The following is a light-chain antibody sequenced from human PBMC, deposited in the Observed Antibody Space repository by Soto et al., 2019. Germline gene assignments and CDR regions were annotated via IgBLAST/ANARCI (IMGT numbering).Light chain of an antibody. V-gene: IGLV1-40*01. J-gene: IGLJ1*01. CDR1: SSNIGADYD. Sequence: QSVLTQPPSVSGAPGQRVTISCTGSSSNIGADYDVHWYQQFPGTAPKVLIYGNRNRPSGVSYRFSGSKSDYTASLTISGLQAEDEADYYCSSYSTSFFYVFGTGTKVTVL. CDR2: GNR. CDR3: SSYSTSFFYV.